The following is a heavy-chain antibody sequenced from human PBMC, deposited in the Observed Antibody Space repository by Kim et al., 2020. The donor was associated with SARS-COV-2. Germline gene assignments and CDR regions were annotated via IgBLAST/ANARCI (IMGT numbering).Heavy chain of an antibody. J-gene: IGHJ4*02. CDR2: IWYDGSNK. Sequence: GGSLRLSCAASGFTFSSYGMHWVRQAPGKGLEWVAVIWYDGSNKYYADSVKGRFTISRDNSKNTLYLQMNSLRAEDTAVYYCARGGGYCSSTSCYLVNWGQGTLVTVSS. V-gene: IGHV3-33*01. D-gene: IGHD2-2*01. CDR1: GFTFSSYG. CDR3: ARGGGYCSSTSCYLVN.